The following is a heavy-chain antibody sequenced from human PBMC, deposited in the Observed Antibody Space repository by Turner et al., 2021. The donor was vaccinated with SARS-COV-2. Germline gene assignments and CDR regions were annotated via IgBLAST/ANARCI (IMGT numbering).Heavy chain of an antibody. D-gene: IGHD1-26*01. Sequence: QLQMQESGPGLVKPSETLSLTCPVSGGSISSSSYYWGWIRQPPGKGLELIGSIYYSGSTYYNPSLKSRVTISVDTSKNQFSLRLSSVTAADTAVYYCARHSPELRGDYFDYWGQGTLVTVSS. CDR3: ARHSPELRGDYFDY. V-gene: IGHV4-39*01. CDR2: IYYSGST. CDR1: GGSISSSSYY. J-gene: IGHJ4*02.